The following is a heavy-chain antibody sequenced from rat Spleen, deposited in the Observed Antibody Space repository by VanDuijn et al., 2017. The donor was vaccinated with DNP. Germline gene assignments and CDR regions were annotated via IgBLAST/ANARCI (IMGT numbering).Heavy chain of an antibody. Sequence: EVQLVESGGDLVQPGGSLKLSCVASRFTFNNYWMTWIRQVPGKGLEWVASIPSNGGITYYGDSVKGRFTISRDNAKTTLYLQMNSLTSEDMATYYCARPHYYSSGGFAYWGQGTLVTVSS. CDR2: IPSNGGIT. D-gene: IGHD1-1*01. CDR1: RFTFNNYW. J-gene: IGHJ3*01. V-gene: IGHV5-31*01. CDR3: ARPHYYSSGGFAY.